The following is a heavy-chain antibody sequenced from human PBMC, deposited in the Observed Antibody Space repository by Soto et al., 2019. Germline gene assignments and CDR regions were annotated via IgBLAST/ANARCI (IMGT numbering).Heavy chain of an antibody. CDR3: ARNIAAAGTWWFDP. Sequence: SETLSLTCTVSGGSVSSGSYYWSWIRQPPGKGLEWIGYIYYSGSTNYNPSLKSRVTISVDTSKNQFSLKLSSVTAADTAVYYCARNIAAAGTWWFDPWGQGTLVTVSS. CDR1: GGSVSSGSYY. V-gene: IGHV4-61*01. D-gene: IGHD6-13*01. J-gene: IGHJ5*02. CDR2: IYYSGST.